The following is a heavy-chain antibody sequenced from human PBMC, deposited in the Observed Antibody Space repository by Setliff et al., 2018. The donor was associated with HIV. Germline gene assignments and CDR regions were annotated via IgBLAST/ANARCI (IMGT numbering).Heavy chain of an antibody. D-gene: IGHD2-21*01. CDR2: ISYSGSA. Sequence: SETLSLTCTVSGVSINSHYWSWIRQPPGKGLEWIGHISYSGSANYDPSLKSRVTISVDTSKNQFSLKLSSVTAADTAVYYCARVPVAGANWFDPWGLGTLVTVSS. J-gene: IGHJ5*02. V-gene: IGHV4-59*08. CDR1: GVSINSHY. CDR3: ARVPVAGANWFDP.